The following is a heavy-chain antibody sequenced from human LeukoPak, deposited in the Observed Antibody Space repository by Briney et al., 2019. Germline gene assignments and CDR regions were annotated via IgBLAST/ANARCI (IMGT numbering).Heavy chain of an antibody. CDR3: ARGGHRQKEF. D-gene: IGHD3-10*01. V-gene: IGHV3-7*01. CDR2: IKPDGSDR. Sequence: GGSLRLSCAASGFTFSNYWMTWVRQSPGKGLEWVAIIKPDGSDRYSVDSEKGRFTVSRDNAKNSLYLQMSSLRAEDTAVYYCARGGHRQKEFWGQGTLVTVSS. CDR1: GFTFSNYW. J-gene: IGHJ4*02.